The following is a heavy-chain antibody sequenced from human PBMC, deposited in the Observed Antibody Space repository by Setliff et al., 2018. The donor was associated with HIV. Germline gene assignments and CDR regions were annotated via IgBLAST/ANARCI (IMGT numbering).Heavy chain of an antibody. CDR3: ARQAVDCSGGTCYSTSAFDY. D-gene: IGHD2-15*01. J-gene: IGHJ4*02. CDR2: VYPDDSDS. V-gene: IGHV5-51*01. CDR1: GYNFASHW. Sequence: PGESLKISCRGSGYNFASHWIAWVRQMPGKGLGWMGIVYPDDSDSRYSPSFQGQVTTSADKSVSTAYLQWSSLKASDTAMYYCARQAVDCSGGTCYSTSAFDYWGQGTLVTVSS.